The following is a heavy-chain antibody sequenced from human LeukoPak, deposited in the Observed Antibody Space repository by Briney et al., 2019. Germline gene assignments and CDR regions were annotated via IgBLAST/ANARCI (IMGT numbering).Heavy chain of an antibody. CDR3: ASGPYYYDSSGYYRH. D-gene: IGHD3-22*01. CDR2: ISSSGSTI. CDR1: GFTFSDYY. J-gene: IGHJ4*02. Sequence: GGPLRLSCAASGFTFSDYYMSWIRKAPGKGLEWVSYISSSGSTIYYADSVKGRFTISRDNAKNSLYLQMNSLRAEDTAVYYCASGPYYYDSSGYYRHWGQGTLVTVSS. V-gene: IGHV3-11*01.